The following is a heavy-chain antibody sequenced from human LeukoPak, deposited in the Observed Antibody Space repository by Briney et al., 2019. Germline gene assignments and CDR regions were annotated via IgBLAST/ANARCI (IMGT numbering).Heavy chain of an antibody. CDR3: ARDRARYCSSTSCYLYHGMDV. J-gene: IGHJ6*02. Sequence: GGSLRLSCAASGFTVSSNYMSWVRQAPGKGLEWVSVIYSGGSTYYADYVKGRFTISRDNSKNTLYLQMNSLRAEDTAVYYCARDRARYCSSTSCYLYHGMDVWGQGTTVTVSS. D-gene: IGHD2-2*01. V-gene: IGHV3-53*01. CDR1: GFTVSSNY. CDR2: IYSGGST.